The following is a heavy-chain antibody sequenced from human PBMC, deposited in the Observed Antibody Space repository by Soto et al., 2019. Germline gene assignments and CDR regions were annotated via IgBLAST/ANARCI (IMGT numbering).Heavy chain of an antibody. CDR1: GFTFSSYA. J-gene: IGHJ6*02. CDR2: ISSSGGSGGST. CDR3: AKDWRMDV. Sequence: EVQLLESGGGLAQPGGSLRLSCAASGFTFSSYAMNWVRQDPGKGLEWVSDISSSGGSGGSTHYAESVKGRFTISRDNSKNTLYLLMNSLRAEDTAVYYCAKDWRMDVWGQGTTVTVSS. V-gene: IGHV3-23*01.